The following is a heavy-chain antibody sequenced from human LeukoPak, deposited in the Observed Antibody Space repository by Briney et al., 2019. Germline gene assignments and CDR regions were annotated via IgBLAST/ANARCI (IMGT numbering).Heavy chain of an antibody. CDR3: AIRYCSGGSCYFDY. J-gene: IGHJ4*02. CDR2: ISAYNGNT. V-gene: IGHV1-18*01. D-gene: IGHD2-15*01. CDR1: GGTFSSYA. Sequence: ASVKVSYKASGGTFSSYAISWVRQAPGQGLEWMGWISAYNGNTNYAQKLQGRVTMTTDTSTSTAYMELRSLRSDDTAVYYCAIRYCSGGSCYFDYWGQGTLVTVSS.